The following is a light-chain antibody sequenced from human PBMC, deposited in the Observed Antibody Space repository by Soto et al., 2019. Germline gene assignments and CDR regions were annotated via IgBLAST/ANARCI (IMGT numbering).Light chain of an antibody. V-gene: IGKV3-20*01. CDR2: GAS. CDR1: QSVDSSY. Sequence: EVVLTQSPGTLSLSPGERATLSCSSSQSVDSSYLAWYQQKPGQAPRLLIYGASSRATGIPDRFSGRGSGTDFTLTISRLEPEDFAVYYCQQYGSSPQTFGQGTKVEVK. J-gene: IGKJ1*01. CDR3: QQYGSSPQT.